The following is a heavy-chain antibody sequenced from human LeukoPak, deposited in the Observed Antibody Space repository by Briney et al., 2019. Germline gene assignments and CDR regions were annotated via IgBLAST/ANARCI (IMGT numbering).Heavy chain of an antibody. CDR2: IYSGGST. CDR3: AREERYYYGSGSSTVYGMDV. Sequence: PGGSLRLSCAASGFTVSSNYMSWVRQAPGKGLEWVSVIYSGGSTYYADSVKGRFTISRDNAKNSLYLQMNSLRAEDTAVYYCAREERYYYGSGSSTVYGMDVWGKGTTVTVSS. V-gene: IGHV3-53*01. J-gene: IGHJ6*04. D-gene: IGHD3-10*01. CDR1: GFTVSSNY.